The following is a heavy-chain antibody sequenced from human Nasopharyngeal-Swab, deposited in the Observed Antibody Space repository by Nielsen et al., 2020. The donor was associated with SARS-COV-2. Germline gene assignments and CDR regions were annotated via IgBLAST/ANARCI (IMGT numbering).Heavy chain of an antibody. CDR3: ARSDSSGYPDY. CDR2: IYPSGNT. D-gene: IGHD6-13*01. Sequence: SETLSLTCTVSSGSITSGGYYWTWIRQPAGKGLEWIGRIYPSGNTNYNPSLKSRVTISVDTSKNQFSLKLCSVTAADTAVYYCARSDSSGYPDYWGQGTLVTVSS. CDR1: SGSITSGGYY. J-gene: IGHJ4*02. V-gene: IGHV4-61*02.